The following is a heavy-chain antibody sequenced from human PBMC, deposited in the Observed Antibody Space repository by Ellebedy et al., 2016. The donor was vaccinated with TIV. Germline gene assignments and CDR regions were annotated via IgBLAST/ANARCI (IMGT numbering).Heavy chain of an antibody. Sequence: AASVKVSCKASSYTFTGYYMHWVRQAPGQGLEWMGWINPNSGGTNYAQKFQGRVTMTRDTSISTAYMELSRLRSDDTAVYYCSRGYEDGYYYYGMDVWGQGTTVTVSS. CDR2: INPNSGGT. D-gene: IGHD3-3*01. CDR3: SRGYEDGYYYYGMDV. J-gene: IGHJ6*02. V-gene: IGHV1-2*02. CDR1: SYTFTGYY.